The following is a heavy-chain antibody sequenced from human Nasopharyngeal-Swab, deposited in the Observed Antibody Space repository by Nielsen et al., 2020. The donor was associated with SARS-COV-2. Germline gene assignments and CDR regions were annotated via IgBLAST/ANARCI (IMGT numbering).Heavy chain of an antibody. CDR1: GFTFSSYW. J-gene: IGHJ6*02. V-gene: IGHV3-7*03. CDR2: IKQDGSEK. D-gene: IGHD4-23*01. CDR3: ARWVTFYYYYYGMDV. Sequence: GESLKISCVASGFTFSSYWMSWVRQAPGKGLEWVANIKQDGSEKYYVDSVKGRFTISRDNAKNSLYLQMNSLRAEDTAVYYCARWVTFYYYYYGMDVWGQGTTVTVSS.